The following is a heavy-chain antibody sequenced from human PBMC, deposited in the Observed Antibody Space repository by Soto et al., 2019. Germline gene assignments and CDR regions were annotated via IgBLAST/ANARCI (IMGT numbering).Heavy chain of an antibody. CDR2: ISYDGFKK. V-gene: IGHV3-30-3*01. J-gene: IGHJ3*02. D-gene: IGHD1-26*01. CDR3: ARVGIYSGSYFRAFDI. CDR1: GFTFNTYA. Sequence: QVQLVESGGGVVQPGRSLRLSCAASGFTFNTYAMHWVRQAPGKGLEWVAVISYDGFKKYFADSVKGRFNIYRDNSKNTNYLEMNSLRAEDTSIYYCARVGIYSGSYFRAFDIWGQGTMVTVSS.